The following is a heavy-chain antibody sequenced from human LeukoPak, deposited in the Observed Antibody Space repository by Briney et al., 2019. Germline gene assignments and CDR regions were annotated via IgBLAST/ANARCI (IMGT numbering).Heavy chain of an antibody. CDR3: AKERTGAGPAFDY. Sequence: GGSLKLSSAASGFTFTSYAISWVRQAPGKGLEWVSAISGSGGSTYYADSVKGRFTISRDNSKNTLYLQMNSLRAEDTAVYYCAKERTGAGPAFDYWGQGTLVTVSS. V-gene: IGHV3-23*01. CDR2: ISGSGGST. J-gene: IGHJ4*02. D-gene: IGHD1-1*01. CDR1: GFTFTSYA.